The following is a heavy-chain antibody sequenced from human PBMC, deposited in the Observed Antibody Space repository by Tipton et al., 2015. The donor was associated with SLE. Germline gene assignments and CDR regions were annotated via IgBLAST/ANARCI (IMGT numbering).Heavy chain of an antibody. CDR3: AKGRVAAAGPPDYFDY. V-gene: IGHV3-30*02. D-gene: IGHD6-13*01. CDR1: GFTFSSYG. J-gene: IGHJ4*02. CDR2: IRYDGSNK. Sequence: SLRLSCAASGFTFSSYGMHWVRQAPGKGLEWVAFIRYDGSNKYYADSVKGRFTISRDNSKNTLYLQMNSLRAEDTAVYYCAKGRVAAAGPPDYFDYWGQGTLVTVSS.